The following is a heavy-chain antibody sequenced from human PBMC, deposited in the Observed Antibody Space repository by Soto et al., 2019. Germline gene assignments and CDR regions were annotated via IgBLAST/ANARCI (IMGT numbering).Heavy chain of an antibody. CDR1: GITFSSYF. CDR2: IKSDGSST. V-gene: IGHV3-74*01. CDR3: ATLAARWSDAFDI. J-gene: IGHJ3*02. D-gene: IGHD2-15*01. Sequence: PGGALRLSCAASGITFSSYFMHWVRQAPGKGLVWVSRIKSDGSSTTYADSVKGRFTISRDNAKNTLYLQMNSLRAEDTAVYYCATLAARWSDAFDIWGQGTMVTVSS.